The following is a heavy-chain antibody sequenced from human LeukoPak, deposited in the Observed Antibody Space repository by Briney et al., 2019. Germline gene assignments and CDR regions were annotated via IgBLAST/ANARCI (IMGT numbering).Heavy chain of an antibody. D-gene: IGHD6-19*01. CDR2: IKSKTDGGTT. CDR3: TTDPTYSSGWFDP. V-gene: IGHV3-15*01. CDR1: GFTFSNAW. Sequence: GGSLRLSCAASGFTFSNAWMSWVRQAPGKGLEWVGRIKSKTDGGTTDYAAPVKGRLTISRDDSKNTLYLQMNSLKTEDTAVYYCTTDPTYSSGWFDPWGQGTLVTVSS. J-gene: IGHJ5*02.